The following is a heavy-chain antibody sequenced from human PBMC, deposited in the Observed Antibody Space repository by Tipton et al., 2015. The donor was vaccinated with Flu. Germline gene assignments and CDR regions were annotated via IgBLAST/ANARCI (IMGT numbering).Heavy chain of an antibody. J-gene: IGHJ3*02. CDR1: GDYISDYY. CDR2: IHHTGKT. Sequence: TLSLTCIVSGDYISDYYWNWIRQSPGGGLEWLGYIHHTGKTNQNPSLKSRLTVSVDTSRNQFSLTLNSVTAADTAVYFCARGNWGGAFDNWGQGTTVTVSS. CDR3: ARGNWGGAFDN. D-gene: IGHD7-27*01. V-gene: IGHV4-59*01.